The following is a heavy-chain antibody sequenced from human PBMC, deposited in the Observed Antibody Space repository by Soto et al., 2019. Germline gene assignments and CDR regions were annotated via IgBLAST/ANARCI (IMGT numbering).Heavy chain of an antibody. V-gene: IGHV4-61*08. CDR3: ARGPGYSDGWRTFDF. CDR2: TYYNGDT. Sequence: SETLSLTCTVSDDSFRGADYYWSWIRQPLGKGLEWIGYTYYNGDTKYNPALKSRVTMSVDTSKNQFSLRLSSVTAADTAVYFCARGPGYSDGWRTFDFWGRGILVTVSS. J-gene: IGHJ4*02. D-gene: IGHD5-18*01. CDR1: DDSFRGADYY.